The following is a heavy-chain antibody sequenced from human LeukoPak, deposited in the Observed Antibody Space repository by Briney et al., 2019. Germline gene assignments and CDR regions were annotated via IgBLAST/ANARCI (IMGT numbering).Heavy chain of an antibody. V-gene: IGHV5-51*01. CDR3: ARALPTDYDFWSGSGDAFDI. J-gene: IGHJ3*02. CDR1: GYSFTNYW. Sequence: GESLKISCKGSGYSFTNYWIGWVRQMPGKGLEWMGIIYPGDSDTRYSPSFQGQVTISADKSISTAYLQWSSLKASDTAMYYCARALPTDYDFWSGSGDAFDIWGQGTMVTVSS. CDR2: IYPGDSDT. D-gene: IGHD3-3*01.